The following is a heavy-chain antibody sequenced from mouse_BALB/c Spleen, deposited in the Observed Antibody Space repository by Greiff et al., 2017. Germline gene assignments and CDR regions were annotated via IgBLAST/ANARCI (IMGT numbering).Heavy chain of an antibody. CDR3: ARTNSYYFDY. D-gene: IGHD4-1*01. CDR2: IDPENGNT. CDR1: GFNFKDYY. Sequence: EVQLQQSGAELVRPGALVKLSCKASGFNFKDYYMHWVKQRPEQGLEWIGWIDPENGNTIYDPKFQGKASITADTSSNTAYLQLSSLTSEDTAVYYCARTNSYYFDYWGQGTTLTVSS. V-gene: IGHV14-1*02. J-gene: IGHJ2*01.